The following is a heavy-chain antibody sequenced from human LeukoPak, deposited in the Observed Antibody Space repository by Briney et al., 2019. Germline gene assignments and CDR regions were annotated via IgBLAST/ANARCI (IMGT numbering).Heavy chain of an antibody. CDR3: AGSPKRWGYFDY. J-gene: IGHJ4*02. CDR1: GGSFSGYY. CDR2: INHSGST. Sequence: SETLSLTCAVYGGSFSGYYWSWIRQPPGKGLEWIGEINHSGSTNYNPSLKSRVIISVDTSKNQFSLKLSSVTAADTAVYYCAGSPKRWGYFDYWGQGTLVTVSS. D-gene: IGHD3-16*01. V-gene: IGHV4-34*01.